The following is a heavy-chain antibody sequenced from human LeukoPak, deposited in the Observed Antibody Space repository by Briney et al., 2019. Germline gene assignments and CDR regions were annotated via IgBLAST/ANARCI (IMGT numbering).Heavy chain of an antibody. CDR2: ISGSGGST. J-gene: IGHJ4*02. CDR1: GFTFSDYS. Sequence: GGSLRLSCEASGFTFSDYSMSWVRQAPGKGLEWVSAISGSGGSTYYADSVKGRFTISRDNSKNTLYLQMNSLRAEDTAVYYCAKDVPDYYDSSGYNFDYWGQGTLVTVSS. CDR3: AKDVPDYYDSSGYNFDY. V-gene: IGHV3-23*01. D-gene: IGHD3-22*01.